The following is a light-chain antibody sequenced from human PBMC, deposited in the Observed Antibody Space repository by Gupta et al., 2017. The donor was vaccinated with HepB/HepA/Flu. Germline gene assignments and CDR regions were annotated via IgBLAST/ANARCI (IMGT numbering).Light chain of an antibody. J-gene: IGKJ1*01. CDR1: QSVSSSY. CDR3: QQDGSSPWT. V-gene: IGKV3-20*01. Sequence: IVLTQSPGTLSLSPGERATLSCRASQSVSSSYLAWYQQKPGQAPRLLIYGASSRATGLPDRFSGSGSGTEFTLTISRLEPEDFAVYYCQQDGSSPWTFGQGTKVEIK. CDR2: GAS.